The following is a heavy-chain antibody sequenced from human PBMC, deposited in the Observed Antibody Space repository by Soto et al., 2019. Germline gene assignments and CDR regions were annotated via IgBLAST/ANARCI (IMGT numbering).Heavy chain of an antibody. D-gene: IGHD3-10*01. CDR3: ARGGGYYGQGSYSYYRMDV. CDR2: ISSSGHSI. Sequence: GGSLRLSCAVSGFIFSDYYMNWIRQAPGKGLEWVSYISSSGHSIYYADSVKGRFTISRDNAKNSLYLQMNSLRAEDTAVYYCARGGGYYGQGSYSYYRMDVWGQATTVTVSS. J-gene: IGHJ6*02. V-gene: IGHV3-11*01. CDR1: GFIFSDYY.